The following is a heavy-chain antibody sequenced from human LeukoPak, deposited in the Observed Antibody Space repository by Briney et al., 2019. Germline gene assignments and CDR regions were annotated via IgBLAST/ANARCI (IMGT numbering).Heavy chain of an antibody. J-gene: IGHJ4*02. Sequence: ASVTVSCKASRYTFTSYAMHWVRQAPGQRLEWMGWINAGNGNTKYSQKFQGRVTITRDTSASTAYMELSSLRSEDTAVYYCARVGYSSGWYDSGFDYWGQGTLVTVSS. CDR3: ARVGYSSGWYDSGFDY. D-gene: IGHD6-19*01. CDR1: RYTFTSYA. CDR2: INAGNGNT. V-gene: IGHV1-3*01.